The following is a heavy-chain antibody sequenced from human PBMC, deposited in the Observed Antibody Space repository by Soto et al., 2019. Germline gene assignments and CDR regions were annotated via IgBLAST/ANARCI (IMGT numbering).Heavy chain of an antibody. D-gene: IGHD2-8*01. CDR3: ARQTPVDASFDI. V-gene: IGHV6-1*01. CDR2: TYYRSRLYT. Sequence: QVQLQQSGPGLVKPSQTLSLTCAISGDSVSSNSAAWNWIRQSPSRGLEWLGRTYYRSRLYTDYAVSGKSRITINPDTSKNQFSLQLNSVTPEDTAVYFCARQTPVDASFDIWGQGTMVTVSS. CDR1: GDSVSSNSAA. J-gene: IGHJ3*02.